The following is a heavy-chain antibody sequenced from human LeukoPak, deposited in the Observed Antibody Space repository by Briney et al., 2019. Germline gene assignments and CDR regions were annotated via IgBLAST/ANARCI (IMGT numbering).Heavy chain of an antibody. J-gene: IGHJ4*02. CDR3: AKLTYDGQTNY. Sequence: GGSLRLSCAASGFTFSSYAMSWVRQAPGKGLEWVSAISGSGGSTYYADSVKGRFTIFRDNSKNTLYLQMNSLRAEDTAVYYCAKLTYDGQTNYWGQGTLVTVSS. D-gene: IGHD3-3*01. CDR2: ISGSGGST. V-gene: IGHV3-23*01. CDR1: GFTFSSYA.